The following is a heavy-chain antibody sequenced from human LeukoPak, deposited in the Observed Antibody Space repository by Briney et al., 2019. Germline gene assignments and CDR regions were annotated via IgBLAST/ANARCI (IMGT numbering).Heavy chain of an antibody. CDR2: IWYDGSNK. Sequence: GGSLRLSRAASGFTFSSYGMHWVRQAPGKGLEWVAVIWYDGSNKYYADSVKGRFTISRDNSKNTLYLQMNSLRAEDTAAYYCAREGYDILTGYYNFDYWGQGTLVTVSS. CDR1: GFTFSSYG. V-gene: IGHV3-33*01. CDR3: AREGYDILTGYYNFDY. J-gene: IGHJ4*02. D-gene: IGHD3-9*01.